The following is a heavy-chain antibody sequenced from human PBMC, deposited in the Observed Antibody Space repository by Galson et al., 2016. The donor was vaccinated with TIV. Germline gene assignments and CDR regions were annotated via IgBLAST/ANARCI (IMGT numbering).Heavy chain of an antibody. Sequence: SLRLSCAASELIVSSNYMSWVRQAPGKGPEWVSLISSGGTTSYADSVRGRFTISRDNSNNLVYLQMNNLRPEDTAVYYCARDRRHCGNECYLYYYYGMDVWGQGATVTVAS. D-gene: IGHD2-21*01. CDR3: ARDRRHCGNECYLYYYYGMDV. CDR2: ISSGGTT. V-gene: IGHV3-66*02. J-gene: IGHJ6*02. CDR1: ELIVSSNY.